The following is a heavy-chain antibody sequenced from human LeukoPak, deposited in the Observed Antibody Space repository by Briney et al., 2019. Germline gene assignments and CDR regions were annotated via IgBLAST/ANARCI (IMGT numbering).Heavy chain of an antibody. Sequence: GESLKISCKGSGHSFTSYWIGWVRQMPGKGLEWMGIIYPGDSDTRYSPSFQGQVTISADKSISTAYLQWSSLKASDTAMYYCARLHYDSSGYRTPYDAFDIWGQGTMVTVSS. D-gene: IGHD3-22*01. CDR1: GHSFTSYW. CDR3: ARLHYDSSGYRTPYDAFDI. V-gene: IGHV5-51*01. CDR2: IYPGDSDT. J-gene: IGHJ3*02.